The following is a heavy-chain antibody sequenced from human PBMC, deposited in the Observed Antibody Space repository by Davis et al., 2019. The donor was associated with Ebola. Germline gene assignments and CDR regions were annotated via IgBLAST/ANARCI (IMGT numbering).Heavy chain of an antibody. J-gene: IGHJ6*04. Sequence: AASVKVSCKASGNTISTYTIDWVRQAPGQGLEWMGGIIPLFGTTNYAQKFRGRVMITADKSTRIAYMELNSLTSEDTAVYYCARGFWWFGELPCHSMDVWGKGTTVTVSS. D-gene: IGHD3-10*01. CDR1: GNTISTYT. V-gene: IGHV1-69*06. CDR2: IIPLFGTT. CDR3: ARGFWWFGELPCHSMDV.